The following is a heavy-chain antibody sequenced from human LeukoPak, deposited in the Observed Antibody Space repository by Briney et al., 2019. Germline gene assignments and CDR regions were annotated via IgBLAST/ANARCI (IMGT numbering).Heavy chain of an antibody. Sequence: GGSLRLSCATSGFTFSDYYMSWIRQAPGKGLEWVSYISSSGSTIYYADSVKGRFTISRDNAKNSLYLQMNSLRAEDTAVYYCARDRAYSSGPFDYWGQGTLVTVSS. D-gene: IGHD6-19*01. J-gene: IGHJ4*02. CDR3: ARDRAYSSGPFDY. CDR2: ISSSGSTI. CDR1: GFTFSDYY. V-gene: IGHV3-11*01.